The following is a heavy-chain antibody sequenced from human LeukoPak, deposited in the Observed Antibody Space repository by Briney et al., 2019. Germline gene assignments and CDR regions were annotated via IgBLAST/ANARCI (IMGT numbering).Heavy chain of an antibody. Sequence: GGSLRLSCAASGFTFSGHAMVWVRQGPGKGLEWVSLICSGGSTYYADSVKGRFTISRDNSKNTLYLQMNSLRAEDTAVYYCARGYFDWLAEPTQGGAYFDYWGQGTLVTVSS. CDR1: GFTFSGHA. J-gene: IGHJ4*02. CDR2: ICSGGST. CDR3: ARGYFDWLAEPTQGGAYFDY. D-gene: IGHD3-9*01. V-gene: IGHV3-66*01.